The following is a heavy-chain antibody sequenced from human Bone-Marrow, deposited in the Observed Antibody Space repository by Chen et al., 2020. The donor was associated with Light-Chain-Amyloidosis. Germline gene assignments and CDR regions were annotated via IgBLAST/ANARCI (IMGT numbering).Heavy chain of an antibody. CDR2: ISYDGSNK. CDR1: GFTFSSYG. CDR3: AKDGVLPSDGYGMDV. D-gene: IGHD2-8*01. V-gene: IGHV3-30*18. Sequence: QVQLVESGGGVVQPGRSLRLSCAASGFTFSSYGMHWVRQAPGKGLEWVAVISYDGSNKYYADSVKGRFTISRDNSKNTLYLQMNSLRAEDTAVYYCAKDGVLPSDGYGMDVWGQGTTVTVSS. J-gene: IGHJ6*02.